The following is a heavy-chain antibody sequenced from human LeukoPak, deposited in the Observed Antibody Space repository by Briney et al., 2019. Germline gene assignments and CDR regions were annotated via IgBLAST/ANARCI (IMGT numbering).Heavy chain of an antibody. J-gene: IGHJ4*02. CDR2: IKSETDGGTT. CDR3: TTAHYYDSSGSDY. CDR1: GFTFSNAW. Sequence: GGSLRLSCAASGFTFSNAWMNWVRQAPGKGLEWVGRIKSETDGGTTDYAAPVKGRFAISRDDSKNTLYLQMNSLKTEDTAVYYCTTAHYYDSSGSDYWGQGTLVTVSS. D-gene: IGHD3-22*01. V-gene: IGHV3-15*07.